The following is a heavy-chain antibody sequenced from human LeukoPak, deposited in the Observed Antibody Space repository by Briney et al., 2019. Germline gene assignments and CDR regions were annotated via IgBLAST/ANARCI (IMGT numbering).Heavy chain of an antibody. V-gene: IGHV3-23*01. CDR3: AKGALGYCSGASCYSFDY. J-gene: IGHJ4*02. Sequence: GGSLRLSCAASGFAFSSYAMSWVRQAPGKGLEWVSAITGDGTSTYHADSVKGRFTISRDNSKNTLYLQMNRLRAEDTAVYYCAKGALGYCSGASCYSFDYWGQGTLVTVSS. CDR1: GFAFSSYA. D-gene: IGHD2-15*01. CDR2: ITGDGTST.